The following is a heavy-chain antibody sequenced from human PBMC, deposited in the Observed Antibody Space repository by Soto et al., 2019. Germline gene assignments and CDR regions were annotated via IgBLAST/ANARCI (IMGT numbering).Heavy chain of an antibody. D-gene: IGHD6-13*01. V-gene: IGHV3-23*01. Sequence: PGGSLRLSCASSGVTFSSYAMSWVRQAPGKGLEWVSAISGSGGSTYYADSVKGRFTISRDNSKNTLYLQMNSLRAEDTAVYYCAKGEFAAAGGRLFDYWGQGTLVTVSS. CDR2: ISGSGGST. CDR3: AKGEFAAAGGRLFDY. CDR1: GVTFSSYA. J-gene: IGHJ4*02.